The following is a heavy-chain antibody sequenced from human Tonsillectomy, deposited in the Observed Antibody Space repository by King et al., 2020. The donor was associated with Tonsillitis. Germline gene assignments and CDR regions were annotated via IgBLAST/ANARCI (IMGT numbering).Heavy chain of an antibody. J-gene: IGHJ4*02. Sequence: VQLVESGGGLVQPGGSLRLSCAASGFTFISYAMSWVRQAPGKGLEWVLAISGSGGVTYYADSVKGRFTISRDNSKNTLYLQMNSLRAEDTAVYYCAKVSDSSGYPDYWGQGTLVTVSS. D-gene: IGHD3-22*01. V-gene: IGHV3-23*04. CDR1: GFTFISYA. CDR3: AKVSDSSGYPDY. CDR2: ISGSGGVT.